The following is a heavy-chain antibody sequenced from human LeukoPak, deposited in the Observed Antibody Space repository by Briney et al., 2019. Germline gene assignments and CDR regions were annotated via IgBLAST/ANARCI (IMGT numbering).Heavy chain of an antibody. V-gene: IGHV3-23*01. Sequence: PGGSLRLSCAASGFTFNTYTMNWVRQAPGKGLKWVSAISGSGGSTYYADSVKGRITISRDNSKNTLYLQMNSLRAEDTAVYYCAKGVGYCSGGSCQQFDYWGQGTLVTVSS. CDR2: ISGSGGST. D-gene: IGHD2-15*01. J-gene: IGHJ4*02. CDR3: AKGVGYCSGGSCQQFDY. CDR1: GFTFNTYT.